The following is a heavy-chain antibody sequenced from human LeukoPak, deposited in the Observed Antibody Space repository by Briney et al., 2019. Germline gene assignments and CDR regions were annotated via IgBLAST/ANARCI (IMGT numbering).Heavy chain of an antibody. Sequence: GGSLRLSCAASGWAFNTYAMSWVRQAPGKGLEWVSGITSIGSTYYADSVKGRFTISRDKSKHTLYLQMDSLRVEDTAVYYCAKDWTTMIRGADSWGQGTLVTVSS. D-gene: IGHD3-10*01. CDR3: AKDWTTMIRGADS. J-gene: IGHJ4*02. CDR1: GWAFNTYA. CDR2: ITSIGST. V-gene: IGHV3-23*01.